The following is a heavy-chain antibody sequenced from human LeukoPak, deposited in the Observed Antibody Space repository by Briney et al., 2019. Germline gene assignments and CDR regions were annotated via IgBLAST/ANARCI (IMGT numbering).Heavy chain of an antibody. Sequence: PSETLSLTCTVSGASISGYYWSWIRRPPGKGLEWIGYIYYSGSTNYNPSLKSRVTISVDTSKNQFSLKLSSVTAADTAVYYCAREEYNYGNFDYWGQGTLVTVSS. V-gene: IGHV4-59*01. CDR1: GASISGYY. D-gene: IGHD5-18*01. J-gene: IGHJ4*02. CDR3: AREEYNYGNFDY. CDR2: IYYSGST.